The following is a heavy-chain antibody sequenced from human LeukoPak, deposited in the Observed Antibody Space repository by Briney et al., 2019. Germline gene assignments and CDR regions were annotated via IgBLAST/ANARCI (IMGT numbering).Heavy chain of an antibody. CDR3: ARDSDSNFDY. J-gene: IGHJ4*02. V-gene: IGHV3-11*04. CDR2: ISSSGSTI. CDR1: GGSFSDYY. D-gene: IGHD3-10*01. Sequence: LSLTCAVYGGSFSDYYMSWIRQAPGKGLEWVSYISSSGSTIYYADSVKGRFTISRDNAKNSLYLQMNSLRAEDTAVYYCARDSDSNFDYWGQGTLVTVSS.